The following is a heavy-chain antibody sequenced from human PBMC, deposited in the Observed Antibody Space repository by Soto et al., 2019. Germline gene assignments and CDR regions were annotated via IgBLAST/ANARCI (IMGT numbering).Heavy chain of an antibody. D-gene: IGHD3-3*01. CDR3: ARTTPTLYDFWSGPDDYYYGMDV. J-gene: IGHJ6*02. CDR1: GYTFTGYY. CDR2: INPNSGGT. Sequence: ASVKVSCKASGYTFTGYYMHWVRQAPGQGLEWMGWINPNSGGTNYAQKFQGWVTMTRDTSISTAYMELSRLRSDDTAVYYCARTTPTLYDFWSGPDDYYYGMDVWGQGTTVTVSS. V-gene: IGHV1-2*04.